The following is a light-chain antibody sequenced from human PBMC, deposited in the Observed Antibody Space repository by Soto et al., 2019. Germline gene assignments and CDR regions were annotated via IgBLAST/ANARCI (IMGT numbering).Light chain of an antibody. CDR2: DAS. J-gene: IGKJ1*01. V-gene: IGKV3-11*01. CDR1: QSVSSY. Sequence: EIVLTQSPATLSLSPGERATLSCGASQSVSSYLAWYQQKPGQAPRLLIYDASNRATGIPARFSGSGSGTDFTLTISSLQAEDVAVYYCQHHYDAPWAFGQGTKVEIK. CDR3: QHHYDAPWA.